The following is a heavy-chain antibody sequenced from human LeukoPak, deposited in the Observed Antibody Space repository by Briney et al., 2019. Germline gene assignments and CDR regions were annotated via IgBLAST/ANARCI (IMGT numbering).Heavy chain of an antibody. CDR1: GGTFSSYA. V-gene: IGHV1-69*13. D-gene: IGHD4-17*01. CDR2: IIPIFGTA. CDR3: ASERGDYYYYGMDV. Sequence: SVKVSCKASGGTFSSYAISWVRQAPGQGLEWMGGIIPIFGTANYAQKFQGRVTITADESTSTAYMELSSLRSEDTAVYYCASERGDYYYYGMDVWGQGTTVTVSS. J-gene: IGHJ6*02.